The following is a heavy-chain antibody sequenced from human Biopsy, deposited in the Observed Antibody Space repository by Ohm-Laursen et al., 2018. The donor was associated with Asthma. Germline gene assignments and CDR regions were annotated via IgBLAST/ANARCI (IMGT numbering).Heavy chain of an antibody. Sequence: PTQTLPLTCTVSGFSLRNARMRVPWIRQPPGTALEWLPHIFSHDQKSYSTSLKSRITISKDTAKSQVVLTMSNMDPVDTATYYCARVVNYDFRSGYWFGPWGQGTLVTVSS. V-gene: IGHV2-26*01. J-gene: IGHJ5*02. CDR2: IFSHDQK. CDR1: GFSLRNARMR. D-gene: IGHD3-3*01. CDR3: ARVVNYDFRSGYWFGP.